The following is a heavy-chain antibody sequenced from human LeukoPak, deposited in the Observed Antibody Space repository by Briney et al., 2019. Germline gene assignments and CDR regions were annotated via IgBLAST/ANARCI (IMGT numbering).Heavy chain of an antibody. CDR1: GFTFTSSP. CDR3: ATGSGWYSPDY. Sequence: SMKVSCKASGFTFTSSPMQWVRQARGQRLEWIGWTVVGSGNTNYAQKFQERVTITRDMSTNTAYMELSSLRSEDTAVYYCATGSGWYSPDYWGQGTLVTVSS. CDR2: TVVGSGNT. D-gene: IGHD6-19*01. J-gene: IGHJ4*02. V-gene: IGHV1-58*02.